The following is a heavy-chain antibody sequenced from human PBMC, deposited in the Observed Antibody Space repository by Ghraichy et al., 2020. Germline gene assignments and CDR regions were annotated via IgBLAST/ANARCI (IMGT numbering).Heavy chain of an antibody. CDR2: FRAKTDGGTT. Sequence: GGSLRLSCAASGFTFSSAWMSWVRQAPGKGHEWVGRFRAKTDGGTTEYAAPVKGRFTISRDDSKNTLYLQMNNLKTEDTAVYYCVADSPVPLAQIDYWGQGTLFIVSS. D-gene: IGHD2-2*01. V-gene: IGHV3-15*01. J-gene: IGHJ4*02. CDR3: VADSPVPLAQIDY. CDR1: GFTFSSAW.